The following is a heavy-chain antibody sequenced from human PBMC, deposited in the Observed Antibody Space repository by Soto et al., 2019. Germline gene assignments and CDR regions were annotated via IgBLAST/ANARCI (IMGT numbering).Heavy chain of an antibody. J-gene: IGHJ5*02. D-gene: IGHD2-2*01. Sequence: EVQLVESGGGLVQPGGSLRLSCAASGFTFSSYSMNWVRQAPGKGLEWVSYISSSSSTIYYADSVKGRFTISRDNAKNSLYRQMNSLRDEDTAVYYCARDSRYQLLWAGWFDPWGQGTLVTVSS. CDR3: ARDSRYQLLWAGWFDP. CDR2: ISSSSSTI. V-gene: IGHV3-48*02. CDR1: GFTFSSYS.